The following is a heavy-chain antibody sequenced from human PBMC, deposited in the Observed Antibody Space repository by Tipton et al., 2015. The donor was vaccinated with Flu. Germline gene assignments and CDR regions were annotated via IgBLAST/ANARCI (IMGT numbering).Heavy chain of an antibody. Sequence: TLSLTCIVSGGSVSRDYWSWIRQPPGKGLEWIGSILYSGIPRYNSSLKSRVSISVDASKNQFSLQLGSVSAADTAVYYCARCYFRVLDYWGQVTLVNVSS. CDR1: GGSVSRDY. CDR2: ILYSGIP. J-gene: IGHJ4*02. V-gene: IGHV4-59*02. D-gene: IGHD2-21*01. CDR3: ARCYFRVLDY.